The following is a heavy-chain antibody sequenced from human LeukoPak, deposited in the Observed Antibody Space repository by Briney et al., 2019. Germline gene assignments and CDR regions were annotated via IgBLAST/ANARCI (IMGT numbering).Heavy chain of an antibody. J-gene: IGHJ4*02. V-gene: IGHV3-11*06. CDR3: ARDNTIMITFGGANFDY. D-gene: IGHD3-16*01. CDR1: GFTFSDYY. CDR2: ISSSSYT. Sequence: GGSLRLSCAASGFTFSDYYMSWIRQAPGKGLEWVSYISSSSYTNYADSVKGRFTISRDNAKNSLYLQMNSLRAEDTAVYYCARDNTIMITFGGANFDYWGQGTLVTVSS.